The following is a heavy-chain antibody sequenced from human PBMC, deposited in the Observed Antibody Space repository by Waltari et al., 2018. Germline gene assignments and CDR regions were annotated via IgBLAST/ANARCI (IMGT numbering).Heavy chain of an antibody. CDR2: MRSRSDGGTA. CDR1: GFTFSHAW. Sequence: EVQLVESGGGLVEPGGSLRLSCVDSGFTFSHAWINWVRQAPGKGLEWVGLMRSRSDGGTADYAAPVKGRFTISRDDSKDTLYLQMNNLRPEDTAVYYCTTAPMPDWGQGTLVTVSS. D-gene: IGHD2-2*01. CDR3: TTAPMPD. J-gene: IGHJ4*02. V-gene: IGHV3-15*01.